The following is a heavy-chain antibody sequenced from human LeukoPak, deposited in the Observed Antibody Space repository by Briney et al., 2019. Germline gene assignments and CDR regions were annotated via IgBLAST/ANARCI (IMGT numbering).Heavy chain of an antibody. CDR2: ISGSGSTT. V-gene: IGHV3-23*01. D-gene: IGHD2-2*02. CDR1: GFTFGSYA. CDR3: ARDYPRYCSSTSCYKAFDI. J-gene: IGHJ3*02. Sequence: GGSLRLSCAASGFTFGSYAMNWVRQAPEKGLEWVSAISGSGSTTSYGDSVKGRFTISRDNSKNTLYLQMNSLRAEDTAVYYCARDYPRYCSSTSCYKAFDIWGQGTMVTVSS.